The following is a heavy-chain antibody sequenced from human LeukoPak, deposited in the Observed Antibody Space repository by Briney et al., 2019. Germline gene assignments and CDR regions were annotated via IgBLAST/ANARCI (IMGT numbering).Heavy chain of an antibody. CDR1: GFTFSDYY. D-gene: IGHD3-22*01. Sequence: AGGSLRLSCAASGFTFSDYYMSWIRKPPGKGLEWIGEINRSGSTNYNPSLKSRVTISVDTSKNQFSLKLSSVSAADTAVYYCARERGYDSSGYYYPKRRAFDIWGQGTMVTVSS. V-gene: IGHV4-34*01. CDR2: INRSGST. J-gene: IGHJ3*02. CDR3: ARERGYDSSGYYYPKRRAFDI.